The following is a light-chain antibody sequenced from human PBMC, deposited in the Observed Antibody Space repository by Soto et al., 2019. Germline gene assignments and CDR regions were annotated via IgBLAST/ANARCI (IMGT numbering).Light chain of an antibody. Sequence: DIQLTQSPSFLSASVGDRVTITCRASQGISSYLAWYQQKPGKAPKLLLYDASSLDSGVPSRFSGSGSGTEFTLTISSLQPDDFATYYCQQHISYSWTFGQGTKVEIK. J-gene: IGKJ1*01. CDR1: QGISSY. CDR3: QQHISYSWT. CDR2: DAS. V-gene: IGKV1-9*01.